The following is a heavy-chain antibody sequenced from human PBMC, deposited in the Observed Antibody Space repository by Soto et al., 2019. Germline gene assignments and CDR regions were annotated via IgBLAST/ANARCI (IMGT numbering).Heavy chain of an antibody. Sequence: GGSVKVSCKASQFNLDTFRTSVVQRVRQARGQGLEWVGWVVVGSGLTNYAQQFQGKVTITWDMSTSTAYMELSSLRSEDTAVYYCAIKMPAFYYFGSWGQGTQVTVSS. CDR2: VVVGSGLT. CDR1: QFNLDTFRTSV. D-gene: IGHD3-3*02. V-gene: IGHV1-58*01. CDR3: AIKMPAFYYFGS. J-gene: IGHJ4*02.